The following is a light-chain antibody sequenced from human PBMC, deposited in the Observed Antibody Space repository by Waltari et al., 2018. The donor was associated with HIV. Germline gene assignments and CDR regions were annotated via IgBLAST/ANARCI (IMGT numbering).Light chain of an antibody. J-gene: IGLJ1*01. Sequence: QSALTQPASVSGSPGPSITISCTGTSSDIGNTDSVSWYQQHPGKAPKLMIYEVNNRPSGISNRFSGSKSGNTASLTISGLQAEDEADYYCSSHTTSSTLYVFGTGTKVTVL. CDR1: SSDIGNTDS. V-gene: IGLV2-14*01. CDR2: EVN. CDR3: SSHTTSSTLYV.